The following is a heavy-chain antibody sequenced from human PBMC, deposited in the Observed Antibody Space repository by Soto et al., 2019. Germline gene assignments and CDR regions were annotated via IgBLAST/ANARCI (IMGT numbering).Heavy chain of an antibody. Sequence: ASVKVSCKASGYTCTSYGISWVRQAPGQGLEWMGWISAYNGNTNYAQKLQGRVTMTTDTSTSTAYMELRSLRSDDTAVYYCARDEGVYYSDSSGYPPRYWGQGTLVTVSS. CDR3: ARDEGVYYSDSSGYPPRY. CDR1: GYTCTSYG. J-gene: IGHJ4*02. D-gene: IGHD3-22*01. V-gene: IGHV1-18*01. CDR2: ISAYNGNT.